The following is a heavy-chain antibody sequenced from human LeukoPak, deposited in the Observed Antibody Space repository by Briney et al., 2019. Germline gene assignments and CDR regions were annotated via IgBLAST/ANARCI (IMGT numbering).Heavy chain of an antibody. CDR2: INHSGST. V-gene: IGHV4-34*01. Sequence: PSETLSLTCAVYGGSFSGYYWSWVRQPPGKGLEWVGEINHSGSTNYNPSLKSRVTISVDTSKNQFSLKLSSVPAADTAVYYCARRRVVVVAATVPSLKRYWYFDLWGRGTLVTVSS. CDR1: GGSFSGYY. D-gene: IGHD2-15*01. CDR3: ARRRVVVVAATVPSLKRYWYFDL. J-gene: IGHJ2*01.